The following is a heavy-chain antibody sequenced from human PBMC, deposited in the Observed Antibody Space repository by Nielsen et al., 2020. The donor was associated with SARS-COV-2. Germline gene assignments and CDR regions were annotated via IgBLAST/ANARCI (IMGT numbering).Heavy chain of an antibody. CDR1: GYSISSGYY. J-gene: IGHJ6*02. V-gene: IGHV4-38-2*02. D-gene: IGHD3-22*01. Sequence: SETLSLTCTVSGYSISSGYYWGWIRQPPGKGLEWIGSIYHSGSTYYNPSLKSRVTISVDTSKNQFSLKLSSVTAADTAVYYCARSGYYDSSGYYFDFYYYYGMDVWGQGTTVTVSS. CDR3: ARSGYYDSSGYYFDFYYYYGMDV. CDR2: IYHSGST.